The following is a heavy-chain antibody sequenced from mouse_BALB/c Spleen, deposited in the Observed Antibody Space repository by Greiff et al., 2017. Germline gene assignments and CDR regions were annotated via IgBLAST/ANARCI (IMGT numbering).Heavy chain of an antibody. V-gene: IGHV1S137*01. D-gene: IGHD4-1*01. CDR1: GYTFTDYA. CDR2: ISTYYGDA. J-gene: IGHJ4*01. Sequence: QVQLQQSGAELVRPGVSVKISCKGSGYTFTDYAMHWVKQSHAKSLEWIGVISTYYGDASYNQKFKGKATMTVDKSSSTAYMELARLTSEDSAIYYCARNCPPYYAMDYWGQGTSVTVSS. CDR3: ARNCPPYYAMDY.